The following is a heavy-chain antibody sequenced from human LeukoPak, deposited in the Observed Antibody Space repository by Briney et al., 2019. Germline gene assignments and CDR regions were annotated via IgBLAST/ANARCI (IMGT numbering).Heavy chain of an antibody. Sequence: WGSLRLSCAASGFTFSSIAMTWVRQAPGKGLEWVSSIRSNGDTTYNADSVKGRFTISRDNSKNTLYLQMNSLRVEDTAIYYCAKGQELDDGVFDSWGQGTLVTVSS. D-gene: IGHD1-1*01. J-gene: IGHJ4*02. V-gene: IGHV3-23*01. CDR2: IRSNGDTT. CDR3: AKGQELDDGVFDS. CDR1: GFTFSSIA.